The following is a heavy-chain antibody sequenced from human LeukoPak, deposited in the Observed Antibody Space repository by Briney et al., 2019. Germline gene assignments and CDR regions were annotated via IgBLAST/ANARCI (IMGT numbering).Heavy chain of an antibody. V-gene: IGHV4-59*12. Sequence: SETLSLTCTVSGGSISSYYWSWIRQPPGKGLEWIGYIYYSGSTNYNPSLKSRVTISVDTSKNQFSLKLSSVTAADTAVYYCARSPGNFWSGYYDDYWGQGTLVTVSS. J-gene: IGHJ4*02. CDR3: ARSPGNFWSGYYDDY. CDR1: GGSISSYY. CDR2: IYYSGST. D-gene: IGHD3-3*01.